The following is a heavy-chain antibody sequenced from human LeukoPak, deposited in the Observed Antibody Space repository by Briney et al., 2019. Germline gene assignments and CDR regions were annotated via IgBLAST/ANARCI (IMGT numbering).Heavy chain of an antibody. Sequence: EASVKVSCKASGGTFSSYAISWVRQAPGQGLEWMGRIIPILGIANYAQKFQGRVTITADKSTSTAYMELSSLRSEDTAVYYCASGRSTSCFDYWGQGTLVTVSS. CDR3: ASGRSTSCFDY. J-gene: IGHJ4*02. D-gene: IGHD2-2*01. CDR2: IIPILGIA. V-gene: IGHV1-69*04. CDR1: GGTFSSYA.